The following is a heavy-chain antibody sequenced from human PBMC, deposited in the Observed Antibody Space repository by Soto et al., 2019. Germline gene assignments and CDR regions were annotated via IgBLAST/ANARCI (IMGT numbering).Heavy chain of an antibody. J-gene: IGHJ4*02. Sequence: GAYLKISWQGCGYTLATYWIAWVRQKTGNRLEWGAFIYPGDSYTRYSPSFQIQVTFSSDKSSDTAYLQWSSLKASYTALSFCAIHGAYYYGSWSSFDYWLQGTRGTVSP. CDR2: IYPGDSYT. D-gene: IGHD3-10*01. V-gene: IGHV5-51*01. CDR1: GYTLATYW. CDR3: AIHGAYYYGSWSSFDY.